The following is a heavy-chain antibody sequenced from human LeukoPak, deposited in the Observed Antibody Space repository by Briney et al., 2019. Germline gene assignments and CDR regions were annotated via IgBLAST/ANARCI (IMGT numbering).Heavy chain of an antibody. V-gene: IGHV4-38-2*01. CDR3: AREVDIVRDSDAFDI. D-gene: IGHD5-12*01. CDR1: GYSISSGYY. CDR2: MYQSGST. J-gene: IGHJ3*02. Sequence: SETLSLTCAVSGYSISSGYYWGWIRQPPGKGLEWIGSMYQSGSTYYNPSLKSRVTMSVDTSKNQFSLTLSSVTAADTAMYYCAREVDIVRDSDAFDIWGQGTMVTVSS.